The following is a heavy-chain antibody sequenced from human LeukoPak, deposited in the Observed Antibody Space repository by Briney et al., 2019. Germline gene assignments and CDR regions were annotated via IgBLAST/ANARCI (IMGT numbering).Heavy chain of an antibody. CDR3: ARDTSIGLDY. V-gene: IGHV3-7*01. CDR1: GFTFTTYW. J-gene: IGHJ4*02. Sequence: PGGSLRLSCAASGFTFTTYWMSWVRQLPGKGLEWVANIKEDGSEKYYVDSMKGRFTISRDNAKNSLYLQMNSLRAEDTAVYYCARDTSIGLDYWGQGNLVTVSS. D-gene: IGHD2-21*01. CDR2: IKEDGSEK.